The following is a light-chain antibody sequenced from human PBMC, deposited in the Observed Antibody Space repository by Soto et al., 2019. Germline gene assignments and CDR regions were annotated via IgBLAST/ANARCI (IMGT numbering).Light chain of an antibody. V-gene: IGLV1-44*01. J-gene: IGLJ2*01. CDR2: NNN. Sequence: QPVLTQSPSVSGTPGQRVTISCSGSSANIGSNTVSWYQQLPGTAPKLLIYNNNQRPSGVPDRFSGSKSGTSAPLAISGLQSEDESDYYCAAWDDSVNAVVFGGGTKLTVL. CDR1: SANIGSNT. CDR3: AAWDDSVNAVV.